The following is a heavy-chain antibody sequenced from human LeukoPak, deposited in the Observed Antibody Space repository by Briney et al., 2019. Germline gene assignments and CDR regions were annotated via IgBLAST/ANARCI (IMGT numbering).Heavy chain of an antibody. J-gene: IGHJ4*02. CDR2: IFYSGGT. CDR1: GGSMSSYY. Sequence: PETLSVTCTVPGGSMSSYYWRWVRQTPGEELGWMGYIFYSGGTNYNLSLKSRVTPSVDTSKNQCSLKLGSVTAADTAVYYCARQPYMLGAYYFDYWGQGTLVTVSS. V-gene: IGHV4-59*08. CDR3: ARQPYMLGAYYFDY. D-gene: IGHD1-26*01.